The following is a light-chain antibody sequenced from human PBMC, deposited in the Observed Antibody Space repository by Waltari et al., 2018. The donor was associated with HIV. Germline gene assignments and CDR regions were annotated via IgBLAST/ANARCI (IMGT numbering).Light chain of an antibody. V-gene: IGLV1-44*01. CDR3: AAWDDSLNNWV. CDR1: SSNIGSNP. J-gene: IGLJ3*02. CDR2: SKN. Sequence: QSVLTQPPSASGTPGQRVTISCSGSSSNIGSNPVNWYQQLPGTAPKLRIYSKNQRPSAVPDRCSGSKSGTSASLAISGLQSEDEADYYCAAWDDSLNNWVFGGGTKLTVL.